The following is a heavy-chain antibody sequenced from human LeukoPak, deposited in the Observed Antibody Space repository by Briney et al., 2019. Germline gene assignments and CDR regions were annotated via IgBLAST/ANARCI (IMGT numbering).Heavy chain of an antibody. V-gene: IGHV1-69*05. J-gene: IGHJ5*02. CDR2: IIPIFGTA. Sequence: ASVKVSCKASGGTFSSYAISWVRQAPGQGLEWMGGIIPIFGTANYAQKFQGRVTITTDESTSTAYMELSSLRSEDTAVYYCARSVLPGGYYCWFDPWGQGTLVTVSS. CDR1: GGTFSSYA. D-gene: IGHD3-22*01. CDR3: ARSVLPGGYYCWFDP.